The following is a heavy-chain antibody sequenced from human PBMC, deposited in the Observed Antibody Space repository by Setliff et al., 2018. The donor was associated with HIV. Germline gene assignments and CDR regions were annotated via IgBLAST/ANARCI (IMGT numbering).Heavy chain of an antibody. D-gene: IGHD3-22*01. CDR3: ARDRTPYYYDSSGYYGYYFDY. Sequence: PSETLSLTCTVSGGSISSHYWSWIRQPPGKGLEWIGSIYYSGSTNYNPSPKSRVTISVDTSKNQFSLKLSSVTAADTAVYYCARDRTPYYYDSSGYYGYYFDYWGQGSLGTVS. J-gene: IGHJ4*02. CDR1: GGSISSHY. CDR2: IYYSGST. V-gene: IGHV4-59*11.